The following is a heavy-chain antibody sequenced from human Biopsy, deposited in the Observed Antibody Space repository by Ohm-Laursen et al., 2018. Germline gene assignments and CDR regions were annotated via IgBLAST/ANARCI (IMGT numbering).Heavy chain of an antibody. CDR2: ILPFYGTT. CDR3: ASSDGRSGFDY. J-gene: IGHJ4*02. V-gene: IGHV1-69*01. Sequence: SSVKVSCKASGAIFSNYAITWVRQAPGQGLEWMGAILPFYGTTNFAQKFQGRVTLTADGSTSTASMELSSLRSEDTGVYYCASSDGRSGFDYWGQGTLVTVSS. CDR1: GAIFSNYA. D-gene: IGHD3-10*01.